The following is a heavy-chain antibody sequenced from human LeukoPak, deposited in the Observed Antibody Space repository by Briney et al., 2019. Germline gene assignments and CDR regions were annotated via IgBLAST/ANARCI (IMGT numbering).Heavy chain of an antibody. D-gene: IGHD4-23*01. CDR2: FGVGGTGT. CDR3: ARILFAGGNEYFQH. CDR1: GFASSSYS. V-gene: IGHV3-23*01. Sequence: GGSLRLSCAASGFASSSYSMSWVRKAPGKGLEWVSAFGVGGTGTFYADSVQGRFTISRDNSKNTLYLQMNSLRAEDTAIYYCARILFAGGNEYFQHWGQGTLVTVSS. J-gene: IGHJ1*01.